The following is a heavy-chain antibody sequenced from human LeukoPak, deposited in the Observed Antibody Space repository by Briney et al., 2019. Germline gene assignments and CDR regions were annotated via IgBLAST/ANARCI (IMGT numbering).Heavy chain of an antibody. Sequence: GGSLRLSCAASGFTFSRYWMHWVRQAPGKGLVWVSRINSDESSTTYADSVKGRFTISRDNAKNTVYLQMNSLRAEDTAVYYCTFSSYGDHVGVDAFDIWGQGTVVTVSS. CDR2: INSDESST. D-gene: IGHD4-17*01. V-gene: IGHV3-74*01. J-gene: IGHJ3*02. CDR3: TFSSYGDHVGVDAFDI. CDR1: GFTFSRYW.